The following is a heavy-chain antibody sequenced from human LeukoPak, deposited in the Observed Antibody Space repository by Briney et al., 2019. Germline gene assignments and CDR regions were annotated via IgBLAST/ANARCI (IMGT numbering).Heavy chain of an antibody. D-gene: IGHD3-22*01. J-gene: IGHJ6*02. CDR1: GFIFSNYG. CDR3: ARDRTYYYDSSGYDYYYYYGMDV. Sequence: GGSLRLSCAASGFIFSNYGMHWVRQAPGKGLEWVAFIRYDGSNKYYADSVKGRFTISRDNSKNTLYLQMNSLRTEDTAVYYCARDRTYYYDSSGYDYYYYYGMDVWGQGTTVTVSS. V-gene: IGHV3-30*02. CDR2: IRYDGSNK.